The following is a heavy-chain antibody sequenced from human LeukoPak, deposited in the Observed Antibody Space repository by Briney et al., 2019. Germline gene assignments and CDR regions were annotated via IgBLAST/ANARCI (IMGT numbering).Heavy chain of an antibody. CDR3: ARAADYYYYMDV. CDR1: GYTFTGYY. Sequence: ASVKVSCKASGYTFTGYYMHWVRQAPGQGLEWMGWINPNSGGTNYAQKFQGRVTMTRDTSISTAYMELSRLRSDDTAVYYCARAADYYYYMDVWGKGTTVTVSS. CDR2: INPNSGGT. V-gene: IGHV1-2*02. J-gene: IGHJ6*03.